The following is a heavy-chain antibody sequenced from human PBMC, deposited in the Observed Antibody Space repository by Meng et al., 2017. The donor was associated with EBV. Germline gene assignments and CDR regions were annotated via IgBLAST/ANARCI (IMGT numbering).Heavy chain of an antibody. V-gene: IGHV1-18*01. J-gene: IGHJ4*02. Sequence: GGPLMVSCTASGYTFTSFGVSWVRQAPGQGLEWMGWISAYNGNTNYAQKLQGRVTMTTDTSTSTAYMELRSLRSADTAVYYCARVRTFGGVIPPDYWGQGTLVTVSS. CDR3: ARVRTFGGVIPPDY. D-gene: IGHD3-16*02. CDR2: ISAYNGNT. CDR1: GYTFTSFG.